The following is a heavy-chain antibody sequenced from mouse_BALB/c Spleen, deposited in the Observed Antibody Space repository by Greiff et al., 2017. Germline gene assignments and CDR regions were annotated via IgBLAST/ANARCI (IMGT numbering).Heavy chain of an antibody. V-gene: IGHV1S22*01. D-gene: IGHD1-1*02. CDR2: IYPGSGST. CDR1: GYTFTSYW. Sequence: LQQPGSELVRPGASVKLSCKASGYTFTSYWMHWVKQRPGQGLEWIGNIYPGSGSTNYDEKFKSKATLTVDTSSSTAYMQLSSLTSEDSAVYYCTRWGSYEVYYAMDYWGQGTSVTFSS. J-gene: IGHJ4*01. CDR3: TRWGSYEVYYAMDY.